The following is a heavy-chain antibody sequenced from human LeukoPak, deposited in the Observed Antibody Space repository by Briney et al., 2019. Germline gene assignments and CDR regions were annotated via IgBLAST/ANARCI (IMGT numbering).Heavy chain of an antibody. CDR3: AKTYSSSRAHYYYYYYMDV. D-gene: IGHD6-13*01. J-gene: IGHJ6*03. CDR1: GFTFNTYG. CDR2: ISGSGST. V-gene: IGHV3-23*01. Sequence: GGSLRLSCAASGFTFNTYGMSWVRPAPGKGLEWVSSISGSGSTYYADSVKGRFTISRDNSKNTLYLQMNSLRVEDSAVYYCAKTYSSSRAHYYYYYYMDVWGKGTTVTISS.